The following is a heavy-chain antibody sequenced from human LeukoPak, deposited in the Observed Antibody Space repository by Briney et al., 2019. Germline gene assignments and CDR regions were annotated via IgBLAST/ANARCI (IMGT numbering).Heavy chain of an antibody. Sequence: GGSLRLSCAASRFSFSTYAMSWVRQAPGKGLEWVSTINGDGGNTYYAGSVKGRFTISRDNSKNTLYLQMDSLRAEVTALYYCAKSGSYSDDAVDIWGQGTMVTVSS. CDR2: INGDGGNT. CDR1: RFSFSTYA. V-gene: IGHV3-23*01. D-gene: IGHD1-26*01. J-gene: IGHJ3*02. CDR3: AKSGSYSDDAVDI.